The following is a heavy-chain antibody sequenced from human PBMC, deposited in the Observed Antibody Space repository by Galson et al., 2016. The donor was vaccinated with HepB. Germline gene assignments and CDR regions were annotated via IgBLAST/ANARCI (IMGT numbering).Heavy chain of an antibody. J-gene: IGHJ2*01. CDR3: GNNSGWYGNGYFDL. V-gene: IGHV3-66*01. D-gene: IGHD6-19*01. Sequence: SLRLSCAASGFSVSGNYMSWVRQAPGKGLEWVSVLYPDGRTYYGDSVKDRFTISRDNSKNILFLQMNSLRAEDTAVYYCGNNSGWYGNGYFDLCGRGTLLTVSS. CDR2: LYPDGRT. CDR1: GFSVSGNY.